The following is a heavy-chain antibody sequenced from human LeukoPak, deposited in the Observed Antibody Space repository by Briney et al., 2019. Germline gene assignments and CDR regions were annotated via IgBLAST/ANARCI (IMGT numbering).Heavy chain of an antibody. D-gene: IGHD3-16*01. CDR1: GYTFTSYA. J-gene: IGHJ4*01. V-gene: IGHV3-23*01. CDR3: AKGDLGFGRFYFDY. CDR2: ISGSGGTT. Sequence: GGSLRLSCAASGYTFTSYAMNWVRQAPGKGLEWVSSISGSGGTTYNADSVKGRFTISRDNSKNTLYLQMNNLRAEDTAVYYCAKGDLGFGRFYFDYWGHGNLVTVSP.